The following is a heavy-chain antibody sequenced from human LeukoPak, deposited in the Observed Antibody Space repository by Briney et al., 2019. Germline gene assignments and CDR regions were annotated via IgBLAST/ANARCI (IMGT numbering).Heavy chain of an antibody. CDR1: GGSFSGYY. V-gene: IGHV4-34*01. CDR3: ARDFRGYCSGGSCPISGYYYYYYMDV. Sequence: PSETLSLTCAVYGGSFSGYYWSWIRQPPGKGLEWIGEINHSGSTNYNPSLKSRVTISVDTSKNQFSLKLSSVTAADTAVYYCARDFRGYCSGGSCPISGYYYYYYMDVWGKGTTLTVSS. CDR2: INHSGST. D-gene: IGHD2-15*01. J-gene: IGHJ6*03.